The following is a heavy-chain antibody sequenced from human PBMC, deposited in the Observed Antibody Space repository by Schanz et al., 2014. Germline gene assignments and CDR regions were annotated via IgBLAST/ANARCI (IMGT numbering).Heavy chain of an antibody. D-gene: IGHD1-26*01. CDR2: IFFSGST. V-gene: IGHV4-59*08. CDR1: GVSIGGYY. CDR3: ARLGVGDKAYYYYGTDV. J-gene: IGHJ6*02. Sequence: QVQLQESGPGLVKPSETLSLTCTVSGVSIGGYYWSWIRQPPGKGLEWIGYIFFSGSTTYNPSFNSRVNISVDMSKTQFALNLSFVTAADTAVYYCARLGVGDKAYYYYGTDVWGQGTTVLVSS.